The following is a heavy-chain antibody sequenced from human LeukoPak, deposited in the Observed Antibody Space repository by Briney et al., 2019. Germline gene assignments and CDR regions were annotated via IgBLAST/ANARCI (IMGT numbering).Heavy chain of an antibody. CDR1: GFTFSSYS. V-gene: IGHV3-48*02. Sequence: GGSLRLSCAASGFTFSSYSMNWVRQAPGKGLEWISYISSSSSTIYYADSVKGRFTISRDNAKNSLYLQMNSLRDEDTAVYYCATDYDFWSGLIDYWGQGTLVTVSS. CDR3: ATDYDFWSGLIDY. D-gene: IGHD3-3*01. CDR2: ISSSSSTI. J-gene: IGHJ4*02.